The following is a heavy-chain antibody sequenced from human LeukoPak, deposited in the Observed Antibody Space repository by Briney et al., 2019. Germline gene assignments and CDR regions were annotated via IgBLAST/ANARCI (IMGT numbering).Heavy chain of an antibody. Sequence: SETLSLTCTVFDGSISSSTYYWGWIRQPPGKGLEWIGHIYTGGSTSYNPSLKSRVTMSVDTSKNQFSLKLSSVTAADTAVYYCARGGSKAAATFDYWGQGTLVTVSS. CDR3: ARGGSKAAATFDY. CDR2: IYTGGST. V-gene: IGHV4-61*05. D-gene: IGHD2-15*01. CDR1: DGSISSSTYY. J-gene: IGHJ4*02.